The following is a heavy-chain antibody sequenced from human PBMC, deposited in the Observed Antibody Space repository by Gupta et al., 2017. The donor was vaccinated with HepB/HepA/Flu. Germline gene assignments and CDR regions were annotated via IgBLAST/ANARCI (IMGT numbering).Heavy chain of an antibody. J-gene: IGHJ5*02. CDR2: INHSGST. V-gene: IGHV4-34*01. CDR3: ARVGTYYDFWSGKVGRVNWFDP. D-gene: IGHD3-3*01. CDR1: GGSFSGYY. Sequence: QVQLQQWGAGLLKPSETLSLTCAVYGGSFSGYYLSWIRQPPGKGLEWIGEINHSGSTNYNPSLKSRVTISVDTSKNQFSLKLSSVTAADTAVYYCARVGTYYDFWSGKVGRVNWFDPWGQGTLDTVSS.